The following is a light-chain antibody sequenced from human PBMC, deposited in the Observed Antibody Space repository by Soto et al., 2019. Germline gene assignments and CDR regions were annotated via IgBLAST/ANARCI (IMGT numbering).Light chain of an antibody. CDR1: QSLVYRDGNTY. J-gene: IGKJ1*01. CDR2: QVS. CDR3: VQFSPFPRT. V-gene: IGKV2-24*01. Sequence: DTVLTQTPLSSPVTLGQPASISCRSSQSLVYRDGNTYLSWLQQRPGQPPRLLIYQVSNRFSGVPDRFGGSGAGTDFTLKISRVEAEDVAVYYCVQFSPFPRTFGQGTKVEIK.